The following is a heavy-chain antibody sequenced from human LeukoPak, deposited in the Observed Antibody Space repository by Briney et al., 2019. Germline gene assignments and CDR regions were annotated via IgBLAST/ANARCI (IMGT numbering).Heavy chain of an antibody. D-gene: IGHD1-26*01. J-gene: IGHJ4*02. CDR2: IYYSGIT. V-gene: IGHV4-59*08. CDR3: ARHGISGSYNSNLDY. CDR1: GGSFSNYY. Sequence: SETLSLTCTVSGGSFSNYYWSWIRQPPGKGLEWIGYIYYSGITNYNASLKSRVTISIDTSKNQFSLKLNSVTAADTAVYYCARHGISGSYNSNLDYWGQGTLVNVSS.